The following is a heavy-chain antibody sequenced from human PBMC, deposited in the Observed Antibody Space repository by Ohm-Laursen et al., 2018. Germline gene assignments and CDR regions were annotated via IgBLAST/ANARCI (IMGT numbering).Heavy chain of an antibody. CDR3: ARSYYDGYYFDY. J-gene: IGHJ4*02. CDR1: GFTFSSYG. V-gene: IGHV3-33*01. D-gene: IGHD3-22*01. Sequence: SLRLSCAASGFTFSSYGMHWVRQAPGKGLEWVAVIWYDGSNKYYADSVKGRFTISRDNSKNTLYLQMNSLRAEDTAVYYCARSYYDGYYFDYWGQGTLVTVSS. CDR2: IWYDGSNK.